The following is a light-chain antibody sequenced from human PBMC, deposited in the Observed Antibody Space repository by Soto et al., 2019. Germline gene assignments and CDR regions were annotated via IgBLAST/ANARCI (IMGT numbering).Light chain of an antibody. V-gene: IGKV1-39*01. Sequence: DIPMTQSPSSLSASVGDRVSITCRASQSISNYFNWYQQKPGAAPKVLIYAASSLQSGVPPRFSGSGSGTDFALPISTLQLEDVASYYCQQSYSTPWTSGQGTKVEV. CDR3: QQSYSTPWT. J-gene: IGKJ1*01. CDR2: AAS. CDR1: QSISNY.